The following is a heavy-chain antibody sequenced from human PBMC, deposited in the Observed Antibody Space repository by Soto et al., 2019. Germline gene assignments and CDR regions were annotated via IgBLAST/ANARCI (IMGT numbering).Heavy chain of an antibody. CDR3: ARHLRGGYSSSWYPQYYYYYGMDV. J-gene: IGHJ6*02. Sequence: GESLKISCTGSGYSFTSYWISWVRQMPGKGLEWMGRIDPSDSYTNYSPSFQGHVTISADKSISTAYLQWSSLKASDTAMYYCARHLRGGYSSSWYPQYYYYYGMDVWGQGTTVTVSS. CDR1: GYSFTSYW. V-gene: IGHV5-10-1*01. D-gene: IGHD6-13*01. CDR2: IDPSDSYT.